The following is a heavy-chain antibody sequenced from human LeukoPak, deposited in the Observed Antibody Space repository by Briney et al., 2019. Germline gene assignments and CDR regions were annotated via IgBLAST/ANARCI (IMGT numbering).Heavy chain of an antibody. V-gene: IGHV3-20*04. CDR1: GFTFDDYG. J-gene: IGHJ4*02. Sequence: GGSLRLSCAASGFTFDDYGMSWVRQAPGKGLEWVSGINWNGGSTGYADSVKGRFTISRDNAKNSLYLQMNSLRAEDTALYYCAGDQEPDIVVVPAAPFDYWGQGTLVTVSS. CDR3: AGDQEPDIVVVPAAPFDY. D-gene: IGHD2-2*01. CDR2: INWNGGST.